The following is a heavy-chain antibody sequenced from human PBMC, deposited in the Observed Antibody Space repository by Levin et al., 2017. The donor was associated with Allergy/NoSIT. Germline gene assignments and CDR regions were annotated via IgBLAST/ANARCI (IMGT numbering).Heavy chain of an antibody. Sequence: LSLTCAASGFTVRSAYISWVRQAPGKGLEWVSVIYTAGSTYYADSVKGRFTITRDNSKNTLYLQMNSLRPEDTAVYYCVSGCRGGSCYSFDHWGQGTLVTVSS. CDR2: IYTAGST. D-gene: IGHD2-15*01. CDR1: GFTVRSAY. V-gene: IGHV3-66*02. CDR3: VSGCRGGSCYSFDH. J-gene: IGHJ4*02.